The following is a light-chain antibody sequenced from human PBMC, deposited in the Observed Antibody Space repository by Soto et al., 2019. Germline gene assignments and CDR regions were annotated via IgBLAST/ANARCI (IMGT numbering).Light chain of an antibody. CDR1: SGSIASNY. V-gene: IGLV6-57*03. Sequence: NFMLTQPHSVSEYPGKTVTISCTRSSGSIASNYVQWYQQRPGSAPTTVIYEDNQRPSGVPDRFSGSIDSSSKSASLTISGLKTEDEADYYCQSYDSSNVVFGGGTKLTVL. J-gene: IGLJ2*01. CDR3: QSYDSSNVV. CDR2: EDN.